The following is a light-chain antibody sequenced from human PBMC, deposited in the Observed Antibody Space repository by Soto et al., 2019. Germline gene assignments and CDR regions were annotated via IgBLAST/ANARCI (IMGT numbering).Light chain of an antibody. V-gene: IGLV4-69*01. CDR3: QTWGTGIQV. CDR1: SGHSSYA. Sequence: QLVLTQSPSASASLGASVKLTCTLSSGHSSYAIAWHQQQSEKGPRYLMKLNSDGSHSKGDGIPDRFSGSSSGAERYLTISRLQSEDEADYYCQTWGTGIQVFGTGTKVTVL. CDR2: LNSDGSH. J-gene: IGLJ1*01.